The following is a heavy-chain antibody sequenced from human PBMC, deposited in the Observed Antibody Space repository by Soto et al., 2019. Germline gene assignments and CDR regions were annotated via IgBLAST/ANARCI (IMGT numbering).Heavy chain of an antibody. J-gene: IGHJ6*02. V-gene: IGHV1-3*05. CDR3: GSNLLGTTPYGMDV. D-gene: IGHD1-7*01. CDR2: INAGNGNT. Sequence: QVQLVQSGAEEKKPRASVKVSCKASGYTFTSYAMHWVRQAPGQRLEWVGWINAGNGNTKYSQKFQGRVTITRDTPERTAIMELTRLRSEDTAVYYCGSNLLGTTPYGMDVRGQGTTVTVSS. CDR1: GYTFTSYA.